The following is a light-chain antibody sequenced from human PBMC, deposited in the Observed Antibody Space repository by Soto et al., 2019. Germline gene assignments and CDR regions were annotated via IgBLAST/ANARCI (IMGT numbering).Light chain of an antibody. CDR3: QQYANWPYT. V-gene: IGKV3-15*01. J-gene: IGKJ2*01. CDR2: GAS. CDR1: QSVSTN. Sequence: EIVMTQSPATLSVSPGESATLSCRASQSVSTNLAWFQQRPGQPPRLLIYGASGRATGIPARFSGSGSGTEFTPGIGGLQSEDFAVYFYQQYANWPYTFAQGTKLEI.